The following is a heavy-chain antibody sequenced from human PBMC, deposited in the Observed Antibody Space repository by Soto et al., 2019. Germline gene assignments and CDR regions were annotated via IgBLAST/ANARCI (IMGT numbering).Heavy chain of an antibody. CDR1: GGSISGGGFS. Sequence: SETLSLTCAVSGGSISGGGFSWSWIRQPPGKGLEWIGYIYHSGSTYYNPSLKSRVTISVDRSKNQFSLKLSSVTAADTAVYYRAKVPDRWGQGTLVTVSS. CDR3: AKVPDR. D-gene: IGHD2-2*01. J-gene: IGHJ5*02. V-gene: IGHV4-30-2*01. CDR2: IYHSGST.